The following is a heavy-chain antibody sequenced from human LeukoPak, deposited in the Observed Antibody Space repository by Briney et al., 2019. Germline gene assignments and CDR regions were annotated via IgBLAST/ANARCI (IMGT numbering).Heavy chain of an antibody. CDR3: ARERITMVQGVIRVDGPIDY. J-gene: IGHJ4*02. D-gene: IGHD3-10*01. V-gene: IGHV4-4*07. CDR2: IYTSGST. Sequence: SETLSLTCTVSGGSISSYYWSWIRQPAGKGLEWIGRIYTSGSTNYNPSLKSRVTMSVDTSKNQFSLKLSSVTAADTAVYYCARERITMVQGVIRVDGPIDYWGQGTLVTVSS. CDR1: GGSISSYY.